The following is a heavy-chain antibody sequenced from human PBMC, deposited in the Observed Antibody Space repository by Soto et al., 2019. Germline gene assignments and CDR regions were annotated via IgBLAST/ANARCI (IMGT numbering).Heavy chain of an antibody. CDR1: GFTFSSYW. V-gene: IGHV3-74*01. Sequence: EVQLVESGGGLVQPGGSLRLSCAASGFTFSSYWMHWVRQAPGKGLVWVSRINSDGSSTSYADSVKGRFTISRDNAKNPLYLQMNSLRAEDTAVYYCARDPGITGTLGRFDYWGQGTLVTVSS. CDR2: INSDGSST. CDR3: ARDPGITGTLGRFDY. D-gene: IGHD1-20*01. J-gene: IGHJ4*02.